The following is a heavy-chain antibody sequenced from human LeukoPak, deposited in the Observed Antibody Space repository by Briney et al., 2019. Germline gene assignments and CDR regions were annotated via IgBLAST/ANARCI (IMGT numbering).Heavy chain of an antibody. Sequence: PGGSLRLSCAASGFTFTNYNMNWVRQAPGKGLEWVSSISGTNSYIYYADSVKGRFIISRDNAKNSLYLQMNSLRAEDTAVYYCARIPNSANFPNWFDPWGQGTLVTVSS. CDR3: ARIPNSANFPNWFDP. CDR2: ISGTNSYI. CDR1: GFTFTNYN. J-gene: IGHJ5*02. D-gene: IGHD4/OR15-4a*01. V-gene: IGHV3-21*01.